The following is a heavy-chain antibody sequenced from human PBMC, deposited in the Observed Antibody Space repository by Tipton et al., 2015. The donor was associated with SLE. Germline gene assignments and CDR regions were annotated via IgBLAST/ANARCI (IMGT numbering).Heavy chain of an antibody. J-gene: IGHJ4*02. CDR2: IYYSGST. CDR3: ARGPGSGHVFDY. Sequence: TLSLTCTVSGGSISSYYWSWIRQPPGKGLEWIGYIYYSGSTNYSPSLKSRVTISVDTSKNQFSLKLSSVTAADTAVYYCARGPGSGHVFDYWGQGTLVTVSS. V-gene: IGHV4-59*01. D-gene: IGHD2-15*01. CDR1: GGSISSYY.